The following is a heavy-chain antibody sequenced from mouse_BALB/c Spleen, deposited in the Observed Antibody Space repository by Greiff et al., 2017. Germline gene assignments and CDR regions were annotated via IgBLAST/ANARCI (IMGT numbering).Heavy chain of an antibody. V-gene: IGHV5-12-1*01. CDR2: ISSGGGST. J-gene: IGHJ2*01. D-gene: IGHD2-4*01. CDR1: GFAFSSYD. Sequence: EVMLVASGGGLVKPGGSLKLSCAASGFAFSSYDMSWVRQTPEKRLEWVAYISSGGGSTYYPDTVKGRFTISRDNAKNTLYLQMSSLKSEDTAMYYCARPPHYDRGAFDYWGQGTTLTVSS. CDR3: ARPPHYDRGAFDY.